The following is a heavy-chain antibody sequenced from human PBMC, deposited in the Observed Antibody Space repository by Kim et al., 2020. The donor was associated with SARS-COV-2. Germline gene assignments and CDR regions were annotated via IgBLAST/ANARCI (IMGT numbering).Heavy chain of an antibody. CDR3: ARDRGAVAGGRGLFWA. J-gene: IGHJ5*02. CDR2: IYYSGST. D-gene: IGHD6-19*01. CDR1: GGSVSSGSYY. Sequence: SETLSLTCTVSGGSVSSGSYYWSWIRQPPGKGLEWIGYIYYSGSTNYNPSLKSRVTISVDTSKNQFSLKLSSVTAADTAVYYCARDRGAVAGGRGLFWAWGQGTLVTVSS. V-gene: IGHV4-61*01.